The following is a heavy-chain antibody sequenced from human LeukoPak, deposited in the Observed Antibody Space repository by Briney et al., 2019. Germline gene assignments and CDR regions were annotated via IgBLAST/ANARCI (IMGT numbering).Heavy chain of an antibody. CDR2: ISYDGSNK. CDR1: GITVSNNY. CDR3: ASTPNGVAAIYFDY. V-gene: IGHV3-30*14. Sequence: GSLRLSCAASGITVSNNYMSWVRQAPGKGLEWVAVISYDGSNKYYADSVKGRFTISRDNAKNTLYFQMNSMRAGDTAVHYCASTPNGVAAIYFDYWGQGTLVTVSS. J-gene: IGHJ4*02. D-gene: IGHD2-15*01.